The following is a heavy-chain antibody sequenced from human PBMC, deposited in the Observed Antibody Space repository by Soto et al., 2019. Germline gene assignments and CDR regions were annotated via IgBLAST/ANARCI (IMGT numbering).Heavy chain of an antibody. V-gene: IGHV1-69*13. D-gene: IGHD5-18*01. CDR2: FIPIFGTA. CDR1: GGTFSSCA. Sequence: SVKVSCKASGGTFSSCAISWVRQAPGQGLEWMGGFIPIFGTANYAQKLQGRVTITADESTSTAYMELSSLRSEETAVYYCARGVDTAMRRLGSPPRYYSGMDVWGQGTTVTVSS. CDR3: ARGVDTAMRRLGSPPRYYSGMDV. J-gene: IGHJ6*02.